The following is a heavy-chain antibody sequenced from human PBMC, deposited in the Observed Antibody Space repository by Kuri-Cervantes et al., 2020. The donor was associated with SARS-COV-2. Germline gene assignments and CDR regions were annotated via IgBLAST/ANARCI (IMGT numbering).Heavy chain of an antibody. CDR1: GYTFTSYY. CDR2: INPSGGST. Sequence: ASVKVSCKASGYTFTSYYMHWVRQAPGQGLEWMGIINPSGGSTSYAQKFQGRVTMTTDTSTSTAYMELRSLRSDDTAVYYCARTDYGDYVFDYWGQGTLVTVSS. D-gene: IGHD4-17*01. CDR3: ARTDYGDYVFDY. V-gene: IGHV1-46*01. J-gene: IGHJ4*02.